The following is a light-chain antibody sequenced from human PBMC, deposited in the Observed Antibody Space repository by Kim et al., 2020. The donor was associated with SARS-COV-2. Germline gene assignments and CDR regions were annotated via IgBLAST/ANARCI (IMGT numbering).Light chain of an antibody. J-gene: IGKJ1*01. CDR2: KVS. V-gene: IGKV2-30*02. CDR1: QSLVHSDGNTY. CDR3: MQATHWTWT. Sequence: VMTQSPLSLPVTLGQPASISCRSSQSLVHSDGNTYLNWFQQRPGQSPRRLIYKVSNRDSGVPDRFSGSGSGSDFTLKISRVEADDVRVYYCMQATHWTWTFGQGAKVEIK.